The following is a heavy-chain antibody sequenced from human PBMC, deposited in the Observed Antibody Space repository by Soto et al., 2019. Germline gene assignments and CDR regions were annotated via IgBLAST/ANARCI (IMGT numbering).Heavy chain of an antibody. D-gene: IGHD2-21*01. CDR3: ARDLVAIGGRVYAFDL. CDR1: GDSVSSGSHH. Sequence: QVQLQESGPGLVRPSETLSLTCTVAGDSVSSGSHHWNWIRQAPGKGLEWIGSIYFTGRTNHNPSLKSRVTISVDTSKNHLSLNLTSVTAAETAVYYCARDLVAIGGRVYAFDLWGQGTMVTVSS. CDR2: IYFTGRT. V-gene: IGHV4-61*03. J-gene: IGHJ3*01.